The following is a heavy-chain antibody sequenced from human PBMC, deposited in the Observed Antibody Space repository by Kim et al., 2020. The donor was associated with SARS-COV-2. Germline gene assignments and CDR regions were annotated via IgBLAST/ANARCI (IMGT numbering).Heavy chain of an antibody. CDR3: AKDSGNRNSGSYNAFDI. V-gene: IGHV3-9*01. J-gene: IGHJ3*02. D-gene: IGHD1-26*01. Sequence: VMGRFTSSRDNANNTLYLQMNSLRAEDTALYYCAKDSGNRNSGSYNAFDIWGQGTMVTVSS.